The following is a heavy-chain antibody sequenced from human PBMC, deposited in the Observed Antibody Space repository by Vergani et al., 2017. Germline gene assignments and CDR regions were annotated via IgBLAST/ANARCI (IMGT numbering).Heavy chain of an antibody. J-gene: IGHJ4*02. D-gene: IGHD3-22*01. CDR3: AGPQGTSAYYYGGFDY. CDR2: ISSSGSTI. CDR1: GFTFSDYY. Sequence: QVQLVESGGGLVKPGGSLRLSCAASGFTFSDYYMSWIRQAPGKGLEWVSFISSSGSTIYYADSVKGRFTISRDNSKNTLSLQMNSLTAEDTAIYYCAGPQGTSAYYYGGFDYWGQGILVTVSS. V-gene: IGHV3-11*01.